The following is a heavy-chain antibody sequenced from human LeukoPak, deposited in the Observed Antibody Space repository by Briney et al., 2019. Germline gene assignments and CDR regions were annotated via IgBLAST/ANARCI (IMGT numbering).Heavy chain of an antibody. J-gene: IGHJ4*02. CDR1: GFSFSSHS. Sequence: GGSLRLSCAASGFSFSSHSMNWVRQAPGKGLEWVSSISSSSSYIYYADSVKGRFTISRDNAKNSLYLQMNSLRAEDTAVYYCARLSGIAAAIDYWGQGTLVTVSS. CDR2: ISSSSSYI. D-gene: IGHD6-13*01. CDR3: ARLSGIAAAIDY. V-gene: IGHV3-21*01.